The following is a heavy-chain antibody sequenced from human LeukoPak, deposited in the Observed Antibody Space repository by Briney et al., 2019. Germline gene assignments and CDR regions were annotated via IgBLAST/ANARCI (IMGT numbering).Heavy chain of an antibody. D-gene: IGHD3-3*01. CDR1: GGSISSYY. CDR3: ARVENAFDI. CDR2: IYYSGST. J-gene: IGHJ3*02. V-gene: IGHV4-59*01. Sequence: EPSETLSLTCTVSGGSISSYYWSWIRQPPGKGLEWIGYIYYSGSTNYNPSLKSRVTISVDTSKNQFSLKLSSVTAADTAVYYCARVENAFDIWGQGTMVTVSS.